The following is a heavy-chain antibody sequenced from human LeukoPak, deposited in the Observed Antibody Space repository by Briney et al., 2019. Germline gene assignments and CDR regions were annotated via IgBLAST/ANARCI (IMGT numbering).Heavy chain of an antibody. CDR3: TREATGYSWFDP. CDR1: GYTFTGYY. V-gene: IGHV1-2*06. Sequence: ASVKVSCTASGYTFTGYYMHWVRQAPGQGLEWMGRINPNNGATNYAQKLQGRVTITGDTSISTAYMELRSLRSDDTAVYYCTREATGYSWFDPWGQGTLVTVSS. CDR2: INPNNGAT. J-gene: IGHJ5*02. D-gene: IGHD3-9*01.